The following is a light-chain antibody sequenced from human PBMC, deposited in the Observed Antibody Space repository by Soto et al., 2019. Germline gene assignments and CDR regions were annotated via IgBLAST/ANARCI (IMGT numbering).Light chain of an antibody. CDR2: DVS. CDR1: SSDVGGYNS. V-gene: IGLV2-14*01. CDR3: CSYTSGSTLYV. Sequence: QSVLTQPASVSGSPGQSITISCTGTSSDVGGYNSVSWYQQHPGKAPKLMIFDVSSRPSGVSNRFSGSKSGNTASLTISGLQAEDEADYYCCSYTSGSTLYVFGTGTQGHRP. J-gene: IGLJ1*01.